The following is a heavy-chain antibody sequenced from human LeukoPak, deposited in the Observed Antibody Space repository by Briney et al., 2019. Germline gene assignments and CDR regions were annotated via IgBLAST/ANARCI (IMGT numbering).Heavy chain of an antibody. V-gene: IGHV3-30*18. CDR3: AKPGRRGAPTHFDY. J-gene: IGHJ4*02. D-gene: IGHD3-10*01. Sequence: GGSLRLSCSTSGFTFSTYLMYWVRQAPGKGLEWVAVISYDGSNKYYADSVKGRFTISRDNSKNTLYLQMNSLRAEDTAVYYCAKPGRRGAPTHFDYWGQGTLVTVSS. CDR2: ISYDGSNK. CDR1: GFTFSTYL.